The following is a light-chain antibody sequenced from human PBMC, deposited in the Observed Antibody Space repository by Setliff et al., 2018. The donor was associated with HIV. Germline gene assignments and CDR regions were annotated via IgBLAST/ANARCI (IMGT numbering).Light chain of an antibody. Sequence: QSVLTQPPSASGTPGQRVTISCSGSNSNIGSNTVNWYQQLPGTAPKLLIYSNNQRRSGVPDRFSGSRSGTSASLAISGLQSEDEADYYCAAWDDSLNGVVFGGGTKVTVL. CDR1: NSNIGSNT. CDR2: SNN. J-gene: IGLJ2*01. CDR3: AAWDDSLNGVV. V-gene: IGLV1-44*01.